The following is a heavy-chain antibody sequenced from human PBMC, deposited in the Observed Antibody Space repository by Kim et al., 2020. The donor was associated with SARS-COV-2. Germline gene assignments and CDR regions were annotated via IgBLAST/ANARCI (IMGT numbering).Heavy chain of an antibody. Sequence: GGSLRLSCAASGFTFSSYSMNWVRQAPGKGLEWVSSISSSSSYIYYADSVKGRFTISRDNAKNSLYLQMNSLRAEDTAVYYCARDILLWFGELSTDYYFDYWGQGTLVTVSS. CDR3: ARDILLWFGELSTDYYFDY. D-gene: IGHD3-10*01. V-gene: IGHV3-21*01. CDR1: GFTFSSYS. CDR2: ISSSSSYI. J-gene: IGHJ4*02.